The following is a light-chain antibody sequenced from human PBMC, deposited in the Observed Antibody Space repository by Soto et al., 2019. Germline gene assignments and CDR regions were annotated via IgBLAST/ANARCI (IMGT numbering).Light chain of an antibody. J-gene: IGKJ1*01. CDR2: GAS. V-gene: IGKV3-20*01. Sequence: EIVLTQSPGTLSLSPGERATLSCRASHSVSSSYLAWYQQKPGQAPRLLIYGASSRATGIPDRFSGSGSGTDFTLTISSLEPEDFAVYYGQQDGSSPPWTFGQGTKVEIK. CDR3: QQDGSSPPWT. CDR1: HSVSSSY.